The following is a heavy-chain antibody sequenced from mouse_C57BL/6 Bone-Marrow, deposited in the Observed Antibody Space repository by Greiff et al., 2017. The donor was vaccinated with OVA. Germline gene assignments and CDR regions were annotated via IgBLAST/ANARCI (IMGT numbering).Heavy chain of an antibody. D-gene: IGHD1-1*01. Sequence: QVQLQQPGTELVKPGASVKLSCKASGYTFTSYWMHWVKQRPGQGLEWIGNINPRNGGTNYNEKFKSKATLTVDKSSSTAYMQLSSLTSEDSAVFYCARSGSSHWYFDVWGTGTTVTVSS. V-gene: IGHV1-53*01. CDR2: INPRNGGT. CDR1: GYTFTSYW. J-gene: IGHJ1*03. CDR3: ARSGSSHWYFDV.